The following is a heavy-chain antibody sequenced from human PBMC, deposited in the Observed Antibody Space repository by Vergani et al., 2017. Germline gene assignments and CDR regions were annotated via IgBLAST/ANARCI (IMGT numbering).Heavy chain of an antibody. CDR1: GYTFTGYY. D-gene: IGHD3-10*01. V-gene: IGHV1-2*02. CDR3: ARDGYYGPDVPGWFDP. CDR2: INPNSGGT. J-gene: IGHJ5*02. Sequence: QVQLVQSGAEVKKPGASVKVSCKASGYTFTGYYMHWVRQAPGQGLELMGWINPNSGGTNYAQKFQGRVTMTRDTSISTAYMELSRLRSDDTAVYYCARDGYYGPDVPGWFDPWGQGTLVTVSS.